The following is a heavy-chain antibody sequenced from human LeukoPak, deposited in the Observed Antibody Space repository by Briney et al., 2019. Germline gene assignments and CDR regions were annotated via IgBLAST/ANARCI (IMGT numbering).Heavy chain of an antibody. D-gene: IGHD4-23*01. CDR2: MNPNSGNT. CDR1: GYTFTSYD. V-gene: IGHV1-8*01. CDR3: ARPDYGDNEEGGY. J-gene: IGHJ4*02. Sequence: ASVKVSCKASGYTFTSYDINWVRQATGQGLEWMGWMNPNSGNTGYAQKFQGRVTMTRNTSISTAYMELSSLRSEDTAVFYCARPDYGDNEEGGYWGQGTLVTVSS.